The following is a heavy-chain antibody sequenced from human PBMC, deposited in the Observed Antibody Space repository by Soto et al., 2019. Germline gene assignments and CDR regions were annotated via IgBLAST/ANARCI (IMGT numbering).Heavy chain of an antibody. V-gene: IGHV1-69*13. CDR2: IIPIFGTA. Sequence: ASVKVSCKASGGTFSSYAISWVRQAPGQGLEWMGGIIPIFGTANYAQKFQGRVTITADESTSTAYMELSSLRSEDTAVYYCARGGDYYDSSGYYGVPTQGMDVWGQGTTVTVSS. CDR3: ARGGDYYDSSGYYGVPTQGMDV. J-gene: IGHJ6*02. CDR1: GGTFSSYA. D-gene: IGHD3-22*01.